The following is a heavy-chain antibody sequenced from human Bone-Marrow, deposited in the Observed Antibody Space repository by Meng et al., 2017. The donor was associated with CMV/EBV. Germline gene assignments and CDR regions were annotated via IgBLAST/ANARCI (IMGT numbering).Heavy chain of an antibody. D-gene: IGHD3-16*01. J-gene: IGHJ6*02. CDR1: GFTFSSYW. V-gene: IGHV3-7*01. Sequence: GESLKISCAASGFTFSSYWMSWVRQAPGKGLEWVANIKQDGSEKYYVDSVKGRFTISRDNAKNSLYLQMNSLRAEDTAVYYCARAGGTYETLYGMDVWGQGTTVTASS. CDR3: ARAGGTYETLYGMDV. CDR2: IKQDGSEK.